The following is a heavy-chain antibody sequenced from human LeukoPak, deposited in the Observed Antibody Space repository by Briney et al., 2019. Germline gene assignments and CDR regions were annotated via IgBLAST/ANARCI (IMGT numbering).Heavy chain of an antibody. CDR2: IWYDGTNK. Sequence: GGSLRLSCAASGFSFYSYGMHWVRQAPGKGLEWVSIIWYDGTNKFYADSVRGRFTISRDNSKNTLYLQMNSLRAEDTAVHYCARAYSSGSDPFDNWGQGTLVTVTS. CDR1: GFSFYSYG. CDR3: ARAYSSGSDPFDN. J-gene: IGHJ4*02. D-gene: IGHD6-19*01. V-gene: IGHV3-33*01.